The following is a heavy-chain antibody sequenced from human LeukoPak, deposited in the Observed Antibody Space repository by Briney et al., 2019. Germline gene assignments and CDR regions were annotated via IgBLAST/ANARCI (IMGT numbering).Heavy chain of an antibody. CDR1: GFTFDDYG. D-gene: IGHD2-2*02. Sequence: GGSLRLSCAASGFTFDDYGMSWVRQAPGKGLEWVSRINSDGSSTTYADSVKGRFTISRDNAKNTLYLQMNSLRAEDTAVYYCARDSSYCSSTSCYNYFDYWGQGNLVTVSS. CDR3: ARDSSYCSSTSCYNYFDY. V-gene: IGHV3-74*01. J-gene: IGHJ4*02. CDR2: INSDGSST.